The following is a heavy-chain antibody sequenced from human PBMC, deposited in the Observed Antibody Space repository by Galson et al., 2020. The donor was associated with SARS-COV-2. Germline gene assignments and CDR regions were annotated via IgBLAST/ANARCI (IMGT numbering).Heavy chain of an antibody. Sequence: GGSLRLSCAASGFTFSDYYMSWIRQAPGKGLEWVSYISNNNSTIYYADSVKGRFTISRDNAKNSLYLQMNSLRAEDTAVYYCARARTISSIGNYFDYWGQGTLVTVSS. CDR2: ISNNNSTI. V-gene: IGHV3-11*01. CDR3: ARARTISSIGNYFDY. CDR1: GFTFSDYY. D-gene: IGHD2-8*01. J-gene: IGHJ4*02.